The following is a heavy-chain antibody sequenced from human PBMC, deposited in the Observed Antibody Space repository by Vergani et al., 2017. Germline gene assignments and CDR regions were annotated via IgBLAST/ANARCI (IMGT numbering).Heavy chain of an antibody. V-gene: IGHV4-59*01. J-gene: IGHJ4*02. D-gene: IGHD2-21*01. CDR3: ARGALWWLRQIDS. CDR2: IYTSGDT. CDR1: GDSMNTYY. Sequence: QVQLQESGPGLVKPSETLSLTCSVSGDSMNTYYWTWIRQPPGKGREWVGYIYTSGDTKSNPSLKSRVTMSLDPSKNQFSLNLYAVPAADTAVYYCARGALWWLRQIDSWGQGTLVTVSS.